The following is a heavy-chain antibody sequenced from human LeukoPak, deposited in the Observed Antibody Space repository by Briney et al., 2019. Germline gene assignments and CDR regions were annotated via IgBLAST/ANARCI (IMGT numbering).Heavy chain of an antibody. D-gene: IGHD6-13*01. CDR2: IYPGDSDT. V-gene: IGHV5-51*01. CDR3: ARKDSSSWSERYNWFDP. J-gene: IGHJ5*02. Sequence: GESLKISCKGSGYSFTSYWIGWVRQMPGKGLEWMGIIYPGDSDTRYSPSFQGQVTISADKSISTAYLQWSSLKASDTAMYYCARKDSSSWSERYNWFDPWGQGTLVTVSS. CDR1: GYSFTSYW.